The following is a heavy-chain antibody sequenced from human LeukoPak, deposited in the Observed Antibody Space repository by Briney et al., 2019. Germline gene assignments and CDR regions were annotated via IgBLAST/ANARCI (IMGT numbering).Heavy chain of an antibody. CDR1: GFTFSSYS. J-gene: IGHJ4*02. CDR2: ISSSSSYI. V-gene: IGHV3-21*01. CDR3: ARKSPGEGDYFDY. D-gene: IGHD1-1*01. Sequence: GGSLRLSCAASGFTFSSYSMNWVRQAPGKGLEWVSSISSSSSYIYYADSVKGRFTISRDNAKNSLYLQMNSLRAEDTAVYYCARKSPGEGDYFDYWGQGTLVTVSS.